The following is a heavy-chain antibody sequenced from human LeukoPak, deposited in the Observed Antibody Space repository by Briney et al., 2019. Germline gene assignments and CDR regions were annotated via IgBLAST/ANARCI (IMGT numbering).Heavy chain of an antibody. V-gene: IGHV3-30*02. J-gene: IGHJ4*02. CDR3: AKDGEVYCSSKSCYGGFDY. Sequence: GGSQRLSCAASGFTFSSYGMHWVRQAPGKGLEWVAYIRNDGSNKYYADSLKGRFTISRDNSKNTLYLQMNSLRAEDTAVYYCAKDGEVYCSSKSCYGGFDYWGQGTLVTVSS. CDR1: GFTFSSYG. CDR2: IRNDGSNK. D-gene: IGHD2-2*01.